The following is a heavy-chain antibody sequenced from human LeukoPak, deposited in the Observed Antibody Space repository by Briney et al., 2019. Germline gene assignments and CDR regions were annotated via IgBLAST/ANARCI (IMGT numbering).Heavy chain of an antibody. J-gene: IGHJ3*02. D-gene: IGHD3-22*01. CDR2: IYPGDSDT. Sequence: GESLKISCKGSGYSFTSYWIGWVRQMPGKGLEWMGIIYPGDSDTRYSPSFQGQVTISADKSISTAYLQWSSLKASETAMYYCARRARITMIVVNGGDAFDIWGQGTMVTVSS. V-gene: IGHV5-51*01. CDR1: GYSFTSYW. CDR3: ARRARITMIVVNGGDAFDI.